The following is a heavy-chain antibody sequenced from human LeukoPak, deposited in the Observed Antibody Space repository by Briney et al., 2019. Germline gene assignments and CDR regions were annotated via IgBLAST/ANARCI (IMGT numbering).Heavy chain of an antibody. D-gene: IGHD3-22*01. J-gene: IGHJ6*02. CDR2: ISYDGSNK. CDR1: GFTFSSCG. V-gene: IGHV3-30*18. CDR3: AKDWDYYDSSALGGMDV. Sequence: GGSLRLSCAASGFTFSSCGMHWVRQAPGKGLEWVAVISYDGSNKYCADSVKGRFTISRDNSKNTLYLQMNSLRAEDTAVYYCAKDWDYYDSSALGGMDVWGQGTTVTVSS.